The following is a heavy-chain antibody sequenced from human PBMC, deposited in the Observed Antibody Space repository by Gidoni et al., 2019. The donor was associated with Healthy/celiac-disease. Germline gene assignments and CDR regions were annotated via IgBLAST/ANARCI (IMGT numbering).Heavy chain of an antibody. CDR1: GYTFTGYY. V-gene: IGHV1-2*02. CDR2: INPNSGGT. Sequence: QVQLVQSGAEVKKPGASVKVSCKASGYTFTGYYMHWVRQAPGQGLEWMGWINPNSGGTNYAQKFQGRVTMTRDTSISTAYMELSRLRSDDTAVYYCARVGEWLARIGYYYGMDVWGQGTTVTVSS. CDR3: ARVGEWLARIGYYYGMDV. J-gene: IGHJ6*02. D-gene: IGHD3-10*01.